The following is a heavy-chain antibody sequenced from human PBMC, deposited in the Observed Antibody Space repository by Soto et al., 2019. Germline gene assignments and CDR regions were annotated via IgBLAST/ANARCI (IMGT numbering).Heavy chain of an antibody. D-gene: IGHD3-3*01. V-gene: IGHV3-30-3*01. CDR2: ISYDGSNK. J-gene: IGHJ6*02. CDR1: GFTFSSYA. CDR3: ARQYDFWSGYPRSYYYGMDV. Sequence: PGGSLRLSCAASGFTFSSYAMHWVRQAPGKGLEWVAVISYDGSNKYYADSVKGRFTISRDNSKNTLYLQMNSLRAEDTAVYYCARQYDFWSGYPRSYYYGMDVWGQGTTVTVSS.